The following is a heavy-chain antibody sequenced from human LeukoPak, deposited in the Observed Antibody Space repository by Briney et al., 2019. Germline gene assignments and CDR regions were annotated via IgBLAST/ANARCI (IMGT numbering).Heavy chain of an antibody. Sequence: SETLSLTCTVSGGSISSSNYYWVWIRQPPGKGLEWIGSIYYSGGTYYNPSLKSRVTISVDTSKNQFSLKVSSVTAADTAVYYCARSYGSGSSAGYWGQGTLVTVSS. CDR2: IYYSGGT. V-gene: IGHV4-39*01. CDR1: GGSISSSNYY. J-gene: IGHJ4*02. D-gene: IGHD3-10*01. CDR3: ARSYGSGSSAGY.